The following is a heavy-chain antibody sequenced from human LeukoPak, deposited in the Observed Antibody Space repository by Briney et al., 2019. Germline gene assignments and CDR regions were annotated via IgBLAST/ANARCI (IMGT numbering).Heavy chain of an antibody. CDR1: GFTFSSYT. CDR3: AKSWGVGNYYFDY. CDR2: ISGSGGT. J-gene: IGHJ4*02. V-gene: IGHV3-23*01. Sequence: PGGSLRLSCAASGFTFSSYTMTWVRQAPGKGLEWVSVISGSGGTSYADSVKGRFTISRGNSKNTLYLQMNSLRAEDTAVYYCAKSWGVGNYYFDYWGQGTLVTVSS. D-gene: IGHD3-10*01.